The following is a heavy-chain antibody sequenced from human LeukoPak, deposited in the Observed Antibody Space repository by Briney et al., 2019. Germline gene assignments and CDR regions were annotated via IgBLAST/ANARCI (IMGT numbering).Heavy chain of an antibody. Sequence: SETLSLTCTVSGGSISSSSYYWGWIRQPPGKGLEWIGSIYYSGSTYHNPSLKSRVTISVDKSKNQFSLKLSSVTAADTAVYYCATHPPKVCTGGSCTDYWGQGTLVTVSS. D-gene: IGHD2-15*01. CDR2: IYYSGST. J-gene: IGHJ4*02. CDR1: GGSISSSSYY. CDR3: ATHPPKVCTGGSCTDY. V-gene: IGHV4-39*07.